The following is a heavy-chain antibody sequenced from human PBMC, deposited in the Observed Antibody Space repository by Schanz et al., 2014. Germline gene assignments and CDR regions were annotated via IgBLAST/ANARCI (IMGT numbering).Heavy chain of an antibody. CDR3: AKQHGVIQQVSDY. CDR2: ISSTSSYI. CDR1: GLTFSDYY. V-gene: IGHV3-11*05. Sequence: VQLVESGGGVVQPGGSLRLSCAASGLTFSDYYMSWIRQAPGKGLEWVSSISSTSSYIFYADSVKGRFTISRDNAKNSLYLQMNSLRPEDTAIYYCAKQHGVIQQVSDYWGQGTLVTVSS. J-gene: IGHJ4*02. D-gene: IGHD3-22*01.